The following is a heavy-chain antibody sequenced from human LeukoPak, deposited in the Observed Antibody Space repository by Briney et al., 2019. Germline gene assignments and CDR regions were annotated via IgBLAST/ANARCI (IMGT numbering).Heavy chain of an antibody. Sequence: GGSLRLSCAGSGFSFNSYAMSWVRQAPGKGLEWVSGITCTGGNTYYADSVKGRVTISRDNSKNTLYLQMNSLRADDTAVYYCAKRRHDYGDYYQMDVWGKGTTVTVSS. D-gene: IGHD4-17*01. CDR1: GFSFNSYA. CDR3: AKRRHDYGDYYQMDV. J-gene: IGHJ6*03. V-gene: IGHV3-23*01. CDR2: ITCTGGNT.